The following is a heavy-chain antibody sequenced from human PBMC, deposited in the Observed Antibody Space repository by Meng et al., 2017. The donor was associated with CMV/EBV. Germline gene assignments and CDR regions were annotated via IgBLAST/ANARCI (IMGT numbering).Heavy chain of an antibody. J-gene: IGHJ6*02. Sequence: SVKVSCKASGGTFSSYPISWVRQAPGQGLEWMGRIIPILCIANYAQKFQGRVTITADKSTSTAYMELSSLRSEDTAVYYCASNSITIFGVVTNTNYYYYGMDVWGQGTTVTVSS. CDR2: IIPILCIA. V-gene: IGHV1-69*02. CDR3: ASNSITIFGVVTNTNYYYYGMDV. D-gene: IGHD3-3*01. CDR1: GGTFSSYP.